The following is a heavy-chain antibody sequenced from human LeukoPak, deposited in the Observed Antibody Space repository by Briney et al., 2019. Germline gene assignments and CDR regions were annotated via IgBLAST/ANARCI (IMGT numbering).Heavy chain of an antibody. CDR3: ARSYYYDSSGYGDYFDY. J-gene: IGHJ4*02. Sequence: ASVKVSCKASGYTFNKYAINWVRQAPGQGLEWMGWINTNTGNPSYGRDFTGRFVFSLDTSVSTAYLQVNSLKAEDTAVYYCARSYYYDSSGYGDYFDYWGQGTLVTVSS. V-gene: IGHV7-4-1*02. CDR1: GYTFNKYA. D-gene: IGHD3-22*01. CDR2: INTNTGNP.